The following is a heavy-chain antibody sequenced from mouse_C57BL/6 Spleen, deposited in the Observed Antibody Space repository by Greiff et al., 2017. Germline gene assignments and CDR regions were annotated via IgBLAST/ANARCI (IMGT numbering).Heavy chain of an antibody. J-gene: IGHJ1*03. D-gene: IGHD2-3*01. CDR1: GYTFTSYW. CDR2: IDPSDSYT. CDR3: ARSDYDGYSRGYFDV. V-gene: IGHV1-69*01. Sequence: QVQLQQPGAELVMPGASVKLSCKASGYTFTSYWMHWVKQRPGQGLEWIGEIDPSDSYTNYNQKFKGKSTLTVAKSSSTAYMQLSSLTSEDSAVYYCARSDYDGYSRGYFDVWGTGTTVTVSS.